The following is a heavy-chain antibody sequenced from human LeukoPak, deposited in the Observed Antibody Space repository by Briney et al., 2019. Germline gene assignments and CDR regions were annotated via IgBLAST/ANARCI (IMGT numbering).Heavy chain of an antibody. J-gene: IGHJ4*02. CDR3: ARVMATREGRYFDY. V-gene: IGHV1-2*06. Sequence: GASVKVSCKASGYTFTGYYMHWVRQAPGQGLEWMGRINPNSGGTNYAQKFQARVTMTRDTSISTAYMELSRLRSDDTAVYYCARVMATREGRYFDYWGQGTLVTVSS. D-gene: IGHD5-24*01. CDR1: GYTFTGYY. CDR2: INPNSGGT.